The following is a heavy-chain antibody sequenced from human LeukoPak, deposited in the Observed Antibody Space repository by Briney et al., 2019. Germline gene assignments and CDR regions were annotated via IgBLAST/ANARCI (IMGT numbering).Heavy chain of an antibody. CDR1: GGSFSGYY. D-gene: IGHD1-26*01. CDR3: ARAPIVGATGRFDY. J-gene: IGHJ4*02. CDR2: INHSGST. V-gene: IGHV4-34*01. Sequence: SETLSLTCAVYGGSFSGYYWSWIRQPTGKGLEWIGEINHSGSTNYNPSLKSRVTISVDTSKNQFSLKLSSVTAADTAVYYCARAPIVGATGRFDYWGQGTLVTVSS.